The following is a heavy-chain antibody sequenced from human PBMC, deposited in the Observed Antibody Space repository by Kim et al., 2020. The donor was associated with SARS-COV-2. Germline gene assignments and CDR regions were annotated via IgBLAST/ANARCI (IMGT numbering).Heavy chain of an antibody. CDR2: SYYSGST. CDR3: ARVQGDRRRGVKTPTTVDP. CDR1: GGSISSYY. D-gene: IGHD3-10*01. Sequence: SETLSLTFTVSGGSISSYYWSWIRQPPGKGLEWSGYSYYSGSTNYNPSLKSRVTISVDTSKNQFSLMLSSLTAADTAVYSFARVQGDRRRGVKTPTTVDP. V-gene: IGHV4-59*08. J-gene: IGHJ5*02.